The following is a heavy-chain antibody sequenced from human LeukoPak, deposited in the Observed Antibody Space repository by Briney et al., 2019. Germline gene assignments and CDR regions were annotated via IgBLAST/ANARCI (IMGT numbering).Heavy chain of an antibody. V-gene: IGHV4-30-4*01. J-gene: IGHJ4*02. Sequence: SETPSLTCTVPGGSISSGDYYWSWIRQPPGKGLEWIGYIYYSGSTYYNPSLKSRVTISVDTSKNQFSLKLSSVTAADTAVYYCARELYMRDYFDYWGQGTLVTVSS. CDR3: ARELYMRDYFDY. CDR2: IYYSGST. D-gene: IGHD2/OR15-2a*01. CDR1: GGSISSGDYY.